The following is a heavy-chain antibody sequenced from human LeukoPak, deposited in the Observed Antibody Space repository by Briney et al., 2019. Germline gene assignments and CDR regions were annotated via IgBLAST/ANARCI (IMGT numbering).Heavy chain of an antibody. CDR3: AKTYYYDSSGYYFEAFDI. CDR1: GFTFSSYA. D-gene: IGHD3-22*01. Sequence: GGSLRLSCAASGFTFSSYAMSWVRQSPGKGLEWVSAFSGSGGSTYYADSVKGRFTISRDNYKNTLYLQMNSLRAEDTAVYYCAKTYYYDSSGYYFEAFDIWGQGTMVTLSS. J-gene: IGHJ3*02. CDR2: FSGSGGST. V-gene: IGHV3-23*01.